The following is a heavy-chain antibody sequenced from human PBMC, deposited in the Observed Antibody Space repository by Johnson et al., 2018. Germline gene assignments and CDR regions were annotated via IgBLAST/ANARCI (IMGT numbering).Heavy chain of an antibody. CDR1: GFTFSSYA. J-gene: IGHJ3*02. D-gene: IGHD3-22*01. CDR2: ISGSGGST. Sequence: VQLQESGGGLVQPGGSLRLSCAASGFTFSSYAMSWVRQAPGKGLEWVSAISGSGGSTYYADSVKGRFTISRDNSKNTLYLQMNSRRAEDTAVYYCASGRYYYVSSGYSPHAFDIWGQGTMVTVSS. CDR3: ASGRYYYVSSGYSPHAFDI. V-gene: IGHV3-23*01.